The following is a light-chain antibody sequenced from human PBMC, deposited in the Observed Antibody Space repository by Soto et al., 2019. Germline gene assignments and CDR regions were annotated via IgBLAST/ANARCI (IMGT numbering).Light chain of an antibody. Sequence: ETVVTQSPATLSVSPGETATLSCRASESVRTNLAWYQQKPGQAPRLLIYGASNRATGIPARFSGSGSGTEFTLTICSLQSEDFAVYYCQQYNNWPPRTFGQGTKVEIK. CDR3: QQYNNWPPRT. J-gene: IGKJ1*01. V-gene: IGKV3-15*01. CDR1: ESVRTN. CDR2: GAS.